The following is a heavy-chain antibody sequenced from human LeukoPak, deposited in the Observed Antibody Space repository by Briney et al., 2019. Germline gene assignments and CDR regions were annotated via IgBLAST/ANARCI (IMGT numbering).Heavy chain of an antibody. CDR2: IYASGST. Sequence: PSQTLSLTCTVSGGSISSGSFYWSWIRQPAGKGLEWIGRIYASGSTNYNPSLKSRVTISVDTSKNQFSLNLSSETAADTAVYYCARDGLWFGELRYVSWFDPWGQGTLVTVSS. V-gene: IGHV4-61*02. CDR3: ARDGLWFGELRYVSWFDP. CDR1: GGSISSGSFY. J-gene: IGHJ5*02. D-gene: IGHD3-10*01.